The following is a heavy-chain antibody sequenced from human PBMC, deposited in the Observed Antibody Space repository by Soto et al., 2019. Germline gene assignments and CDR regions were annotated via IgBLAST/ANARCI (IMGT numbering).Heavy chain of an antibody. V-gene: IGHV5-51*01. CDR3: ARQRGITGRLTGMYV. D-gene: IGHD1-20*01. CDR2: IYPGDSDT. Sequence: PGESLTSACKGSVYSFTSCWIGWVRQMPGKGLEWMGIIYPGDSDTRYSPSFQGQGTISSDKSISTAYLQWSSLKASDSAIYYCARQRGITGRLTGMYVWGQGTTVTVCS. CDR1: VYSFTSCW. J-gene: IGHJ6*02.